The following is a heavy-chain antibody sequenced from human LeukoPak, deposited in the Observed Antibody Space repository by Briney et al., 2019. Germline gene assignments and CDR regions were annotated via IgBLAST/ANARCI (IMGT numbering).Heavy chain of an antibody. J-gene: IGHJ4*02. Sequence: ASVKLSCTASGYNFANNIHWVRQAPRQGHEFMGWINPKNGGTKYAQNFQGRVTMTRDTSISTVYMELSSLGSADTAVYYCVVSIQAAAIPAFDSWGQGTLVTVSS. CDR2: INPKNGGT. V-gene: IGHV1-2*02. CDR1: GYNFANN. CDR3: VVSIQAAAIPAFDS. D-gene: IGHD6-25*01.